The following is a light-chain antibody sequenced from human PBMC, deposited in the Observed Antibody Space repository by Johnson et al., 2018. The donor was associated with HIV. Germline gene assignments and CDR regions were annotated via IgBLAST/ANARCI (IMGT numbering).Light chain of an antibody. Sequence: QAVLTQPPSVSAAPGQRVTISCSGNNSNIGYNSVSWYQQVPGTAPKLLIYENKKRPSGIADRFSASKSGTSATLDITGLQTGDEADYYCGAWDSGLTAHFVVGIGTTITAL. J-gene: IGLJ1*01. CDR2: ENK. CDR1: NSNIGYNS. CDR3: GAWDSGLTAHFV. V-gene: IGLV1-51*02.